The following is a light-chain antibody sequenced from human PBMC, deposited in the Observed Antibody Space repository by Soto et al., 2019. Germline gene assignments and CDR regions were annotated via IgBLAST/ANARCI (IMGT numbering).Light chain of an antibody. V-gene: IGKV3-11*01. Sequence: EIVWTQSPATLSLSPGERATLSCRASQSVSNYLAWYQQKPGQAPRLLIYDASNRATGIPARFSGSGSGTDFTLTISSLEPEDFTVYYCQQRSNWPRLTFGGGTKVEIK. CDR3: QQRSNWPRLT. J-gene: IGKJ4*01. CDR2: DAS. CDR1: QSVSNY.